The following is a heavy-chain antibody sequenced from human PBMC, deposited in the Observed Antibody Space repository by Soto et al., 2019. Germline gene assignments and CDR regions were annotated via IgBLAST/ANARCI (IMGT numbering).Heavy chain of an antibody. Sequence: QVQLVQSGAEVKKPGSSVKVSCKASGGTFSSYAISWVRQAPGQGLEWMGGIIPIFGTADYAQKFQGRVTITADKSTSTAYMELSSLRSEDTAVYYCSLNYDILTGYSSWGQGTLVTVSS. J-gene: IGHJ4*02. V-gene: IGHV1-69*06. CDR2: IIPIFGTA. CDR1: GGTFSSYA. CDR3: SLNYDILTGYSS. D-gene: IGHD3-9*01.